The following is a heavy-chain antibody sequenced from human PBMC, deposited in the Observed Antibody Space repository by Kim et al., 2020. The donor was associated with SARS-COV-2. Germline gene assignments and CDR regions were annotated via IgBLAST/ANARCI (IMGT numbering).Heavy chain of an antibody. D-gene: IGHD6-13*01. CDR1: GFTFSSYA. CDR2: ISYDGSNK. CDR3: ARETLAAAGRYNWFDP. J-gene: IGHJ5*02. V-gene: IGHV3-30*04. Sequence: GGSLRLSCAASGFTFSSYAMHWVRQAPGKGLEWVAVISYDGSNKYYADSVKGRFTISRDNSKNTLYLQMNSLRAEDTAVYYCARETLAAAGRYNWFDP.